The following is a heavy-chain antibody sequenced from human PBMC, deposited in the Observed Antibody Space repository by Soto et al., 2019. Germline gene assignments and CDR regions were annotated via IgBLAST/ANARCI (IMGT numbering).Heavy chain of an antibody. CDR2: ISSSSSTI. D-gene: IGHD3-3*01. V-gene: IGHV3-48*01. J-gene: IGHJ6*03. Sequence: GGSLRLSCAASGFTFSSYSMNWVRQAPGKGLEWVSYISSSSSTIYYADSVKGRFTISRDNAKNSLYLQMNSLRAEDTAVYYCARGFLEWLLYRPVYYYYYMDVWGKGTTVTVSS. CDR1: GFTFSSYS. CDR3: ARGFLEWLLYRPVYYYYYMDV.